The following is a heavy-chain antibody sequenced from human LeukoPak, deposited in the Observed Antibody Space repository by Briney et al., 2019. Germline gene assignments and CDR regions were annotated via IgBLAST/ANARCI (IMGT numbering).Heavy chain of an antibody. CDR2: IYTSGST. CDR1: GASISSYY. V-gene: IGHV4-4*07. D-gene: IGHD1-1*01. Sequence: SEALSHTCTVSGASISSYYRSWIPEPAGKGRECIGHIYTSGSTSYNPSLKSRVTMSVDTSKNQFSLKLTSVTAADTAVYYCARDATTGTTIEFYFDHWGQGTLVTVSS. J-gene: IGHJ4*02. CDR3: ARDATTGTTIEFYFDH.